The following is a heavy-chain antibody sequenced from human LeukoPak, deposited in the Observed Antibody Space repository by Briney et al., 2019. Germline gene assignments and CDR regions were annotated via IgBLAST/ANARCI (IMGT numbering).Heavy chain of an antibody. V-gene: IGHV3-7*01. CDR3: ARVPVFWSGYIDY. Sequence: GGSLRLSCAASGFTFSSYWMSWVRQAPGKGLEWVANIKQDGSEKYYVDSVKGRFTISRDNAKNSLYLQMNSLRAEDTAVYYCARVPVFWSGYIDYWGQGTLVTVSS. CDR2: IKQDGSEK. CDR1: GFTFSSYW. D-gene: IGHD3-3*01. J-gene: IGHJ4*02.